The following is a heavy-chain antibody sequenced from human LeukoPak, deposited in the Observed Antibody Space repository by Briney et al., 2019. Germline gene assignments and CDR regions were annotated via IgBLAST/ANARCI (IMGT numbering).Heavy chain of an antibody. J-gene: IGHJ5*02. CDR2: IYPGDSDT. V-gene: IGHV5-51*01. CDR3: ARGLSVVRGVIYGFDP. CDR1: GYSFTSYW. Sequence: GESLKISCKGSGYSFTSYWIGWVRQMPGKGLEWMGIIYPGDSDTRYSPSFQGQVTISADKSISTAYLQWSSLKASDTAMYYCARGLSVVRGVIYGFDPWGQGTLVTVSS. D-gene: IGHD3-10*01.